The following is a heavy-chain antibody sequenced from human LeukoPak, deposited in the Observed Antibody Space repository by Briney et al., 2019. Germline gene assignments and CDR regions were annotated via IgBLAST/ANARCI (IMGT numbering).Heavy chain of an antibody. J-gene: IGHJ4*02. CDR1: GYTFTSYG. D-gene: IGHD4-23*01. Sequence: GASVKVSCKASGYTFTSYGISWVRQAPGQGLEWMGWISAYNGNTNYAQKLQGRVTMTRNTSISTAYMELSSLRSEDTAVYYCARGGGSLKVWGQGTLVTVSS. CDR3: ARGGGSLKV. CDR2: ISAYNGNT. V-gene: IGHV1-18*01.